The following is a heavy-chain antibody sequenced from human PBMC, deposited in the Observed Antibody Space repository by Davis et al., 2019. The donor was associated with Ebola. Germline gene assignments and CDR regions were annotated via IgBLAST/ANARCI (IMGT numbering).Heavy chain of an antibody. V-gene: IGHV1-46*01. J-gene: IGHJ4*02. CDR3: ARDRDFNSNSFDY. CDR2: INPSDGTT. CDR1: GYTFTSYY. D-gene: IGHD3-9*01. Sequence: AASVKVSCKASGYTFTSYYMHWVRQAPGQGLEWMGIINPSDGTTTFAQNFQGRVTMTRDTSTSTVYMELSSLRSDDTAVYYCARDRDFNSNSFDYWGQGTLVTVSS.